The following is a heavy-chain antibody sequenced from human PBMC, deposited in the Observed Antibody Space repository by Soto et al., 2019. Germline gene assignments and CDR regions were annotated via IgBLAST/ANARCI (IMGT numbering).Heavy chain of an antibody. CDR2: IYSSENT. CDR3: ARLNGYCVSTNCHGYYGMDV. D-gene: IGHD2-2*03. V-gene: IGHV4-39*02. Sequence: QLQLQESGPGLVKPSETLSLTCTVSGGSVSSNSYSWGWIRQSPGKGLEWIGTIYSSENTYYNPSLLRRVTISLDTSNNDFSLRLSPVTDSDTAVYYCARLNGYCVSTNCHGYYGMDVWGQGTTVTVSS. J-gene: IGHJ6*02. CDR1: GGSVSSNSYS.